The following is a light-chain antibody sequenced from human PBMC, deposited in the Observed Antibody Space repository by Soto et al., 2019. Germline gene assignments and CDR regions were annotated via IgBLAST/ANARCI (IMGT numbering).Light chain of an antibody. CDR2: CAY. CDR1: QSFRVL. V-gene: IGKV3-11*01. Sequence: EVVLTQSPVTLSLSPGVRATLSCRASQSFRVLLAWYQQKPGQAPRLLIYCAYNMATGIPPRFRGSGSGTDFTLTISSLEPADSAVYSCQQRHMWSITFGQGKRLEIK. J-gene: IGKJ5*01. CDR3: QQRHMWSIT.